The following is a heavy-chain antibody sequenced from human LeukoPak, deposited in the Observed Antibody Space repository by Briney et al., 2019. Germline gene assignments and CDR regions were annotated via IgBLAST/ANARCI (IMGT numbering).Heavy chain of an antibody. CDR2: ISSSSSYI. J-gene: IGHJ4*02. Sequence: GGSLRLSCAASGFTFSSYSMNWVRQAPGKGLEWVSSISSSSSYIYYADSVKGRFTISRDNAKNSLYLQMNSLRAEDTAVYYCARDIVGATSGDYWGQGTLVTVSS. V-gene: IGHV3-21*01. CDR1: GFTFSSYS. CDR3: ARDIVGATSGDY. D-gene: IGHD1-26*01.